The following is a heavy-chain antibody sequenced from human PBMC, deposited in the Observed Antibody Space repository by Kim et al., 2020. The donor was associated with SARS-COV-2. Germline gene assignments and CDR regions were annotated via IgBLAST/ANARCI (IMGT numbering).Heavy chain of an antibody. D-gene: IGHD1-26*01. J-gene: IGHJ4*02. CDR3: GRDLSGMSDY. Sequence: RTTDYADSVKGRFDISRDDARNTLFLQMNSLRGDDTAVYYCGRDLSGMSDYWGQGTLVTVSA. V-gene: IGHV3-74*01. CDR2: RTT.